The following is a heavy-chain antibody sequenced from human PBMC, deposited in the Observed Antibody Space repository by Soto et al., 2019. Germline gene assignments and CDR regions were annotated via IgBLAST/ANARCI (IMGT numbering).Heavy chain of an antibody. J-gene: IGHJ2*01. D-gene: IGHD2-15*01. CDR1: GYSFDTFG. CDR2: ISIEKGDT. Sequence: QVQVVQSGAEVKKPGASVKVACKASGYSFDTFGMSWVRQAPGQGLEWMGWISIEKGDTNSAQKFEARVTMPRDTTTVTAYMELRSLTSDDKAVYYCARCYCSVGSCFTCWHFDLWGRGTLVTVSS. V-gene: IGHV1-18*01. CDR3: ARCYCSVGSCFTCWHFDL.